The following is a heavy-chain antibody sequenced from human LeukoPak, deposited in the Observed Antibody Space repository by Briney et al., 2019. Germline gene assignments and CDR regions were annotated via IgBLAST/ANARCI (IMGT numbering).Heavy chain of an antibody. V-gene: IGHV4-39*07. Sequence: PSETLSLTCTVSGGSISSSSYYWGWIRQPPGKGLEWIGNIYYSGSTDYNPSLKSRVTMSVDTSKNQFSLKLSSVTAADTAVYYCAREGILGNNYWRAINYYYYMDVWGKGTTVTISS. D-gene: IGHD3-10*01. CDR3: AREGILGNNYWRAINYYYYMDV. CDR1: GGSISSSSYY. CDR2: IYYSGST. J-gene: IGHJ6*03.